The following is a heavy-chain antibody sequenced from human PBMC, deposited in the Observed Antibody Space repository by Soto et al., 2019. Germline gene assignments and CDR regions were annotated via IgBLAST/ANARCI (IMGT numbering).Heavy chain of an antibody. D-gene: IGHD3-10*01. CDR2: VYSGGAT. Sequence: QLVETGGGLIQPGTSLTLSCAASGFSVSRNYMTWVRQAPGKGLEWVSFVYSGGATFYADSVKGRFILSRDDSQNTXXXXXXXXXAEDTAVYYCARVPGRLWGRGTLVTVAS. J-gene: IGHJ4*02. CDR3: ARVPGRL. V-gene: IGHV3-53*02. CDR1: GFSVSRNY.